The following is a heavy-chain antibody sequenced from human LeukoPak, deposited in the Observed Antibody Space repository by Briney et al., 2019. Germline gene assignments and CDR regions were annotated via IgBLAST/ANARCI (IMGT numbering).Heavy chain of an antibody. CDR3: ASAESTFPHWHFDL. D-gene: IGHD2-2*01. V-gene: IGHV4-59*12. CDR1: GGSISSYY. CDR2: SYYSRST. J-gene: IGHJ2*01. Sequence: SETLSLTCTFSGGSISSYYWSWIRQPPAKELEYIGYSYYSRSTYYNPRLKSRLTISVHKSQNQFSLKLTSVTAADTAVYYCASAESTFPHWHFDLWGRGTLVTVSS.